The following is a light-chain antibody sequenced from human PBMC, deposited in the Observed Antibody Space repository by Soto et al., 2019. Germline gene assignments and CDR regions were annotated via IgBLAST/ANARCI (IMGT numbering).Light chain of an antibody. CDR2: GAS. V-gene: IGKV3-20*01. Sequence: EIVLTQSPGTLSLSPGERATLSCRASRSVSSSYLAWYQQKPGQAPRPLIYGASSRATGIPDRFSGSGSGTNFTLTISRLEPEDFSEYYCQQYGSSPGACGKGIMVEIK. J-gene: IGKJ1*01. CDR1: RSVSSSY. CDR3: QQYGSSPGA.